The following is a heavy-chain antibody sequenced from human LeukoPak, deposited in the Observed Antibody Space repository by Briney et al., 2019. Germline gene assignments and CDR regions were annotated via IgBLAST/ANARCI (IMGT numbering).Heavy chain of an antibody. D-gene: IGHD3-10*01. V-gene: IGHV4-34*01. CDR1: GGSFSGYY. CDR2: INHSGST. Sequence: SETLSLTCAVYGGSFSGYYWSWIRQPPGKGLEWIGEINHSGSTNYNPSLKSRVTISVDTSKNQFSLKLSSVTAADTAVYYCAAMVRGYLNGVYWGQGTLVTVSS. J-gene: IGHJ4*02. CDR3: AAMVRGYLNGVY.